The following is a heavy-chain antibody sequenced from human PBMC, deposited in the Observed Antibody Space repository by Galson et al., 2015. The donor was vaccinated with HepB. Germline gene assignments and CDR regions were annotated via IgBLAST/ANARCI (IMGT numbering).Heavy chain of an antibody. CDR3: ARRHRYDTPKGHDY. J-gene: IGHJ4*02. V-gene: IGHV5-51*03. CDR2: IFPGDSDT. Sequence: QSGAEVKKPGESLKISCKASGYSFTNYWIAWVRHLPGKGLEWMGFIFPGDSDTRYSPSFQGQVTISADKSINTAYLQWSSLKASATTMYYCARRHRYDTPKGHDYRGQGPLVTVSS. D-gene: IGHD3-16*02. CDR1: GYSFTNYW.